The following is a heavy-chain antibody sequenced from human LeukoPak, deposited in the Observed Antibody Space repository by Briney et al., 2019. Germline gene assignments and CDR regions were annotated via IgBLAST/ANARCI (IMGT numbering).Heavy chain of an antibody. Sequence: SETLSLTRAVSGAFITNSHWWSWARPPPGKGQEWIGEIYHSGTTNYNPSLKSRVTMSVDKSKNQSSLKLSSVTAADTAIYYCATYFYGEYGSYYFDYWGQGTLVTVSS. CDR3: ATYFYGEYGSYYFDY. D-gene: IGHD4-17*01. CDR2: IYHSGTT. V-gene: IGHV4-4*02. CDR1: GAFITNSHW. J-gene: IGHJ4*02.